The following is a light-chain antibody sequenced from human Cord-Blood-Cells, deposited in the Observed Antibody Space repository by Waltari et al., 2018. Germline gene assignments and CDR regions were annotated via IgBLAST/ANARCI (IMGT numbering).Light chain of an antibody. CDR3: SSYTSSSTLYV. V-gene: IGLV2-14*01. CDR2: DVS. CDR1: TSDVGGYHY. J-gene: IGLJ1*01. Sequence: QSALTQPASVSGSPGQSLTISCTGTTSDVGGYHYVSCYQQHPGKAPKLMIYDVSNRPSGVSNRFSGSKSGNTASLTISGLQAEDEADYYCSSYTSSSTLYVFGTGTKVTVL.